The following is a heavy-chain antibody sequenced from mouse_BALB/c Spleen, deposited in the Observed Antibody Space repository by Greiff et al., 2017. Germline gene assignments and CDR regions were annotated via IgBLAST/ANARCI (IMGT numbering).Heavy chain of an antibody. CDR2: ISYDGSN. Sequence: EVQLVESGPGLVKPSQSLSLTCSVTGYSITSGYYWNWIRQFPGNKLEWMGYISYDGSNNYNPSLKNRISITRVTSKNQFFLKLNSVTTEDTATYYCARDMGYYGSRRAYWGQGTLVTVSA. CDR1: GYSITSGYY. D-gene: IGHD1-1*01. J-gene: IGHJ3*01. V-gene: IGHV3-6*02. CDR3: ARDMGYYGSRRAY.